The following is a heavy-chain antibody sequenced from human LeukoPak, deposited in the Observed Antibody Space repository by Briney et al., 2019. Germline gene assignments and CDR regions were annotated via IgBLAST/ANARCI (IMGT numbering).Heavy chain of an antibody. CDR3: ARVRQLKRNIDAFDI. V-gene: IGHV4-61*01. D-gene: IGHD1-1*01. CDR2: IYYSGST. CDR1: GGSISSGSYY. Sequence: SETLSLTCTVSGGSISSGSYYWSWIRQPPGKGLEWIGYIYYSGSTNYNPSLKSRVTISVDTSKNQFSLKLSSVTAADTAVYYCARVRQLKRNIDAFDIWGQGTMVTVSS. J-gene: IGHJ3*02.